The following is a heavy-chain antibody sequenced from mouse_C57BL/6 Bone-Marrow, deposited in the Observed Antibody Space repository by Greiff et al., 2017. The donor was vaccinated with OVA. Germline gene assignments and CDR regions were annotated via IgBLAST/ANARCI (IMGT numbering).Heavy chain of an antibody. V-gene: IGHV5-12*01. CDR3: ARRAFHYYGSSYGGYYFDY. CDR2: ISNGGGST. J-gene: IGHJ2*01. D-gene: IGHD1-1*01. Sequence: DVMLVESGGGLVQPGGSLKLSCAASGFTFSDYYMYWVRQTPEKRLEWVAYISNGGGSTYYPDTVKGRFTISRDNAKNTLYLQMSRLKSEDTAMYYCARRAFHYYGSSYGGYYFDYWGQGTTLTVSS. CDR1: GFTFSDYY.